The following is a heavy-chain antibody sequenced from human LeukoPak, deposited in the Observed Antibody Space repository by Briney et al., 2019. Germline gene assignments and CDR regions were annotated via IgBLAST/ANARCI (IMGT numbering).Heavy chain of an antibody. J-gene: IGHJ3*02. V-gene: IGHV3-23*01. CDR2: IGGSGSSR. Sequence: GGSLRLSCAASGFTFSSYAMNWVRQAPGKGLEWVSGIGGSGSSRNYADSVKGRFTISRDNSKNTLYLQMNSLRAEDTAVYYCAKQFPPKYGFGAFDIWGQGTMVTVSS. CDR1: GFTFSSYA. D-gene: IGHD3-10*01. CDR3: AKQFPPKYGFGAFDI.